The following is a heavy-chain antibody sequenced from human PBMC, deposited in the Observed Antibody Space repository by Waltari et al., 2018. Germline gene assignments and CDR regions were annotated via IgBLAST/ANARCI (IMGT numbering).Heavy chain of an antibody. CDR1: GGSISSYY. D-gene: IGHD3-22*01. CDR3: ARDSYYYDSSGPHDAFDI. V-gene: IGHV4-4*07. Sequence: QVQLQESGPGLVKPSETLSLTCTVSGGSISSYYWSWIRQPAGKGLEWIGRIYTSGSTNYNPSRKSRVTRSVDTSKNQFSLKLSSVTAADTAVYYCARDSYYYDSSGPHDAFDIWGQGTMVTVSS. CDR2: IYTSGST. J-gene: IGHJ3*02.